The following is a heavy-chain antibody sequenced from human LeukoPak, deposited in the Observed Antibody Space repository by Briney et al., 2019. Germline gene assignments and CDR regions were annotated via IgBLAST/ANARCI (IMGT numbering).Heavy chain of an antibody. CDR2: ISYDGSNK. Sequence: GGSLGLSCAASGFTFSSYGMHWVRQAPGKGLEWVAVISYDGSNKYYADSVKGRFTISRDNSKNTLYLQMNSLRAEDTAVYYCAKEWPNYDILTGYYKNWGQGTLVTVSS. J-gene: IGHJ4*02. D-gene: IGHD3-9*01. V-gene: IGHV3-30*18. CDR3: AKEWPNYDILTGYYKN. CDR1: GFTFSSYG.